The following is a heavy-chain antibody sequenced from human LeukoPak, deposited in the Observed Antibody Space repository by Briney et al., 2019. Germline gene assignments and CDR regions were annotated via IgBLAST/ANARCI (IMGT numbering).Heavy chain of an antibody. CDR1: GGSFSGYY. D-gene: IGHD1-20*01. CDR2: IYYFGST. J-gene: IGHJ5*02. Sequence: PSETLSLTCAVYGGSFSGYYWGWIRQPPGRGLEWIGSIYYFGSTYYNPSLKSRVTISVDTSKNQFSLKLNSVTAADTAVYYCARQGHNWNDGGVNWFDPWGQGALVTVSS. CDR3: ARQGHNWNDGGVNWFDP. V-gene: IGHV4-39*01.